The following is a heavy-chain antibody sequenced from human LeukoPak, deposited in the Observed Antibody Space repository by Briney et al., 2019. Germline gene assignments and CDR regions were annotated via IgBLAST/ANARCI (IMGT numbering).Heavy chain of an antibody. V-gene: IGHV3-23*01. Sequence: GGSLRLSCAVSGFTLSNYGMSWVRQAPGKGLEWVAGVSGSGGSTNYAEAVKGRFTISRDNSKNTLYLQMSSLRADDTAMYFCAKRGFVIRVILVGFHKAAYYFDSWGQGALVTVSS. CDR1: GFTLSNYG. D-gene: IGHD3-22*01. J-gene: IGHJ4*02. CDR2: VSGSGGST. CDR3: AKRGFVIRVILVGFHKAAYYFDS.